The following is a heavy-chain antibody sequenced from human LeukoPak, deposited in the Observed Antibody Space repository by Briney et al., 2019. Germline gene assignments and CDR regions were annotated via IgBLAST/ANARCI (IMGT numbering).Heavy chain of an antibody. CDR1: GFTFSSYA. CDR2: ISGSGGST. CDR3: ARGENYYYGMDV. J-gene: IGHJ6*02. Sequence: PGGSLRLSCAASGFTFSSYAMSWVRQAPGKGLEWVSAISGSGGSTYYADSVKGRFTISRDNSKNTLYLQMNSLRAEDTAVYYCARGENYYYGMDVWGQGTTVTVSS. V-gene: IGHV3-23*01.